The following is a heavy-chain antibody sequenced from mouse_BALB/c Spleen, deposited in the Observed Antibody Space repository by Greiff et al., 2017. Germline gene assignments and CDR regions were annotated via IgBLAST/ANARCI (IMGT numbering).Heavy chain of an antibody. Sequence: EVQGVESGGGLVQPGGSLKLSCAASGFTFSSYTMSWVRQTPEKRLEWVASISNGGGCTYYPDTVKGRFTISRDNAKNTLYLHMSSLKSEDTAMSYCARRDSSGYFDYWGQGTTLTVSS. CDR3: ARRDSSGYFDY. V-gene: IGHV5-12-2*01. D-gene: IGHD3-2*01. CDR1: GFTFSSYT. J-gene: IGHJ2*01. CDR2: ISNGGGCT.